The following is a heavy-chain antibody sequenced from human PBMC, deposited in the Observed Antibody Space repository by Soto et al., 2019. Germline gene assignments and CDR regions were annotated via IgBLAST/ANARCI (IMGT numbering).Heavy chain of an antibody. CDR3: ARGTGYCTNGVCYTIDY. D-gene: IGHD2-8*01. CDR1: GGSISSYY. Sequence: QVQLQESGPGLVKPSETLSLTCTVSGGSISSYYWSWIRQPPGKGLEWIGYIYYSGSTNYNPSLKSRVTISVDTSKNQFSLKLSSVTAADTAVYYCARGTGYCTNGVCYTIDYWGQGTLVTVSS. CDR2: IYYSGST. J-gene: IGHJ4*02. V-gene: IGHV4-59*01.